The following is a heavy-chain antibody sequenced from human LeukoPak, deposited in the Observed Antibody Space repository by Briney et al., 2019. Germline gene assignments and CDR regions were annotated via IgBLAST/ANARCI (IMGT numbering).Heavy chain of an antibody. J-gene: IGHJ4*02. CDR2: FAPEAGEK. V-gene: IGHV1-24*01. D-gene: IGHD4-17*01. CDR1: GYTLTEVS. CDR3: ATETLSDYVDYFDY. Sequence: ASVKVSCEVSGYTLTEVSMHWVRQAPGKGLEWMGGFAPEAGEKIYAQKFQGRVTMSEDTSTGTASMGLSRLRSLDTAVCYWATETLSDYVDYFDYWGQGTLVTVSS.